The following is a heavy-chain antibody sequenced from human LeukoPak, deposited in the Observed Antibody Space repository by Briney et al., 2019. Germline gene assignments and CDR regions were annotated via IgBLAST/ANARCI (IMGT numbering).Heavy chain of an antibody. J-gene: IGHJ4*02. CDR3: ARDAPQWLVTYYFDY. D-gene: IGHD6-19*01. V-gene: IGHV3-30-3*01. Sequence: PGRSLRLSCAASGFTFSSYAMHWVRQAPGKGLEWVAVISYDGSNKYYADSVKGRFTISRDNSKNTLYLQMNSLRAEDTAVYYCARDAPQWLVTYYFDYWGQGTLVTVSS. CDR2: ISYDGSNK. CDR1: GFTFSSYA.